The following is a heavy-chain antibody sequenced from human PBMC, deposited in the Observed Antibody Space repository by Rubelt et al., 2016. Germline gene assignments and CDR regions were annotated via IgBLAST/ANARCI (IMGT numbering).Heavy chain of an antibody. J-gene: IGHJ4*02. CDR3: ARDDSPYYYDSSGYYDY. V-gene: IGHV1-2*04. D-gene: IGHD3-22*01. Sequence: QVQLVQSGSELKKPGASVKVSCKASGYTFTGYYMHWVRQAPGQGLEWMGWINPNSGGTNYAQKFEGWVTMTMETSISTAYMELSRLRSDDTAVYYCARDDSPYYYDSSGYYDYWGQGTLVTVSS. CDR1: GYTFTGYY. CDR2: INPNSGGT.